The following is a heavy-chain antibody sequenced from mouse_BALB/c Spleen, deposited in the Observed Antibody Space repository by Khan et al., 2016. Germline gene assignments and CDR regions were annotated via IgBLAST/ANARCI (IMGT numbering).Heavy chain of an antibody. CDR3: DYDSNYDWFPY. CDR2: ISYSGIT. D-gene: IGHD2-5*01. Sequence: EVQLQESGPGLVKPSQSLSLTCTVTGYSITSDYAWNWIRQFPGNKLEWMGYISYSGITSYNPSLKSRISITRDTSKNQFFLQLISVTTEDTAAXYWDYDSNYDWFPYWGQGTLVTVSA. V-gene: IGHV3-2*02. CDR1: GYSITSDYA. J-gene: IGHJ3*01.